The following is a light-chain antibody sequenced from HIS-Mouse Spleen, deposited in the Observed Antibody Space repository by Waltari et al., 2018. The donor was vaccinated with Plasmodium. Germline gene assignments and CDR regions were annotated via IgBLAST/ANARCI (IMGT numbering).Light chain of an antibody. CDR2: DDS. J-gene: IGLJ1*01. CDR3: QVWDSSSDHYV. Sequence: SYVLTQPPSVSVAPGQTARITCGGNNIGSKSVHWYQQKPGQAPVLVVYDDSDRPSRSPERLAVSNAGNTATLTISGVEAGDEADYYCQVWDSSSDHYVFGTGTKVTVL. CDR1: NIGSKS. V-gene: IGLV3-21*02.